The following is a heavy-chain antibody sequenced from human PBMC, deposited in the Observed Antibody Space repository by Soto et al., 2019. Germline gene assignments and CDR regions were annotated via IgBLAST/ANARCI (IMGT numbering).Heavy chain of an antibody. D-gene: IGHD3-16*01. Sequence: QVQLVESGGGVVQPGRSLRLSCVGSGFSFSSYDMNWVRQAPGTGLEWVALMSYDGSKKYYGDSVRGRVTISRDNSKNTLELQMDHRRPEDTAIYYCAKDLKPGSRWSLGGVEHCMDVWGRGTTVSVSS. CDR2: MSYDGSKK. V-gene: IGHV3-30*18. CDR3: AKDLKPGSRWSLGGVEHCMDV. J-gene: IGHJ6*03. CDR1: GFSFSSYD.